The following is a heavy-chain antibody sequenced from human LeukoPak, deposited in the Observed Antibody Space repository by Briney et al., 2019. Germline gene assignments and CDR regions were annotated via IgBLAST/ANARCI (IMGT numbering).Heavy chain of an antibody. CDR2: ISHEGGDQ. D-gene: IGHD6-19*01. V-gene: IGHV3-30*03. CDR3: ARTREQWQVLDY. CDR1: GFPFSSYG. Sequence: PGGSLRLSCAASGFPFSSYGMHWVRQAPGKGLEWVAVISHEGGDQYYADSVKGRFTISRDNSNNMVYLQMNSLRVEDTAVYYCARTREQWQVLDYWGQGTLVTVS. J-gene: IGHJ4*02.